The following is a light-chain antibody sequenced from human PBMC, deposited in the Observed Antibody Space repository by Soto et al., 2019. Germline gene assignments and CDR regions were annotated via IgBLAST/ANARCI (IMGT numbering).Light chain of an antibody. CDR1: QSVTNY. J-gene: IGKJ4*01. CDR3: QQRSSWPLT. V-gene: IGKV3-11*01. CDR2: DAS. Sequence: EVVLTQSPATLSLSPGERATLSCRSSQSVTNYLAWYQHKPGQAPRLLIYDASNRATGIPARFSGRGSGTDFTLTISSLEPEDFAVYYCQQRSSWPLTFGGGTRVQIK.